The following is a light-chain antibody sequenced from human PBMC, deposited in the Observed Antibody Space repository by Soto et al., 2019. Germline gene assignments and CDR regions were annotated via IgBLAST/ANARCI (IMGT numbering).Light chain of an antibody. J-gene: IGKJ2*01. CDR2: AAS. Sequence: DIQMTQSPSTLSASVGDRVTITCRASQSIYDWLAWYQQKPGKDPKLLIYAASRLQSGVPSRFSTGGSGTEFILTISSLQPEEFATYYCLQHNDYPYTFGQGTKVDIK. V-gene: IGKV1-5*01. CDR1: QSIYDW. CDR3: LQHNDYPYT.